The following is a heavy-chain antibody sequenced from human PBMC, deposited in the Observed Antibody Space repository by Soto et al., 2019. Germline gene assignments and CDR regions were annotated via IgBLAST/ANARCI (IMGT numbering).Heavy chain of an antibody. CDR1: GFTFSSYA. CDR3: AKYNDYGDPRYYYYGMDV. D-gene: IGHD4-17*01. J-gene: IGHJ6*02. Sequence: GGSLRLSCAASGFTFSSYAMSWVRQAPGKGLEWVSAISGSGGSTYYADSVKGRFTISRDNSKNTLYLQMNSLRAEDTAVYYCAKYNDYGDPRYYYYGMDVWGQGXTVTVYS. CDR2: ISGSGGST. V-gene: IGHV3-23*01.